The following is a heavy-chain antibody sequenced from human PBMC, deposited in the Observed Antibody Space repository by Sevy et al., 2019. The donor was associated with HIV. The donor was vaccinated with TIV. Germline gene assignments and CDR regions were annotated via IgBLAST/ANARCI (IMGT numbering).Heavy chain of an antibody. Sequence: GGSLRLSCAASGFTFNMYWMTWVRQAPGKGLEWVANIKEDGSERNYLDSVKGRFTTSRDNAKESMYLQTTSLRAEDTAVYYCARHCSGGSCYSLLPHYYYGMDVWGQGTTVTVSS. V-gene: IGHV3-7*01. J-gene: IGHJ6*02. D-gene: IGHD2-15*01. CDR1: GFTFNMYW. CDR3: ARHCSGGSCYSLLPHYYYGMDV. CDR2: IKEDGSER.